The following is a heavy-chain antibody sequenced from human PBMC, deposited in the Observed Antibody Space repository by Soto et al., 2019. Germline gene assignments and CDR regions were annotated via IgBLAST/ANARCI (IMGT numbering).Heavy chain of an antibody. D-gene: IGHD2-2*01. CDR1: GGSISSYY. J-gene: IGHJ4*02. Sequence: SETLSLTCTVSGGSISSYYWSWIRQPPGKGLEWIGYIYYSGSTNYNPSLKSRVTISVDTSKNQFSLKLSSVTAADTAVYYCARLDCSSTSCYDGALDYWGQGTLVTVSS. CDR2: IYYSGST. V-gene: IGHV4-59*08. CDR3: ARLDCSSTSCYDGALDY.